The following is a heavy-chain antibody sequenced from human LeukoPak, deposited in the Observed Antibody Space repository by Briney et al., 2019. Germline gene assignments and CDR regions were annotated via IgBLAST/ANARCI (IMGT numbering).Heavy chain of an antibody. CDR1: GVSISSSNSY. Sequence: SETLSLTCTVSGVSISSSNSYWGWIRQPPGKGLEWIGSIYYTGNTYYNASLKSRVTISIDASKNQISLRLTSVTATDTAMYYCARQTGSGLFTLPGGQGTLVTVSS. J-gene: IGHJ4*02. CDR2: IYYTGNT. V-gene: IGHV4-39*01. CDR3: ARQTGSGLFTLP. D-gene: IGHD3/OR15-3a*01.